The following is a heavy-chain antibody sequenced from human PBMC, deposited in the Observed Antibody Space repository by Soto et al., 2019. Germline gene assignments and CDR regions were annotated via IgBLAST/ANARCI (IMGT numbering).Heavy chain of an antibody. J-gene: IGHJ4*02. CDR2: INPNGGST. V-gene: IGHV1-46*01. Sequence: QVQLVQSGAEVKKPGASVKVSCKASGYTFTNYYMHWVRQAPGQGLEWMGIINPNGGSTSYAQKFQGRVTMTRETSKSTVYMELSSLRSEDTAVYYCARGDYDFGFDYWGQGTLVTVSS. CDR3: ARGDYDFGFDY. D-gene: IGHD3-3*01. CDR1: GYTFTNYY.